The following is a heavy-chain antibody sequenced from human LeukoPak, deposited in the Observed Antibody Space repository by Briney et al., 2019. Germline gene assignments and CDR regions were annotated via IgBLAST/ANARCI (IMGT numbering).Heavy chain of an antibody. Sequence: GGSLRLSCAASGFSVSSNYMSWVRQTPGTGLEWVSVIYSGGSSKYADSVKGRFTLSRDNSKNTVYLQMNSLTAEDTAVYHCARGAYEGGFFDFWGQGTQVTVSS. D-gene: IGHD2-21*01. CDR3: ARGAYEGGFFDF. CDR1: GFSVSSNY. CDR2: IYSGGSS. V-gene: IGHV3-53*01. J-gene: IGHJ4*02.